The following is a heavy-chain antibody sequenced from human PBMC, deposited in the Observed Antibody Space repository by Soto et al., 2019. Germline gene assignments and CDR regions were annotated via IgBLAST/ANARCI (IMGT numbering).Heavy chain of an antibody. D-gene: IGHD1-26*01. CDR1: GYTFTNYD. J-gene: IGHJ4*02. Sequence: ASVKVSCKASGYTFTNYDINWVRQASGQGLEWMGWMNPSNGNTGYAQKFQGRVTMTRDTSISTAYMELSSLTSADTAVYYCARFVRHHLPTIDYWGQGALVTVSS. V-gene: IGHV1-8*01. CDR2: MNPSNGNT. CDR3: ARFVRHHLPTIDY.